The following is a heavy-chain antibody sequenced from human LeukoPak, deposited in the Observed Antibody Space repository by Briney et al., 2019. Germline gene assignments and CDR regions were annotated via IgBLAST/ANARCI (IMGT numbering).Heavy chain of an antibody. CDR1: GFTFSSYW. CDR2: INSDGSST. D-gene: IGHD2/OR15-2a*01. V-gene: IGHV3-74*01. Sequence: QPGGSLRLSCAASGFTFSSYWMHWVRQAPGKGLGWVSRINSDGSSTSYADSVKGRFTISRDNAKNTLYLQMNSLRAEDTAVYYCASTNRLDYWGQGTLVTVSS. CDR3: ASTNRLDY. J-gene: IGHJ4*02.